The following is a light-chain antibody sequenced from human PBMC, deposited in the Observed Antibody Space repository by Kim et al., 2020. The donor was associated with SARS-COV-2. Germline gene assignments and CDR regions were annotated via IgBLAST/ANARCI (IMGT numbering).Light chain of an antibody. V-gene: IGLV3-1*01. J-gene: IGLJ1*01. CDR2: QDR. Sequence: PGQTASITCAGDKLGDKYACWYQQKPGQSPVLVIYQDRKRPSGIPERFSGSNSGNTATLTISGTQAMDEADYYCQAWDSNTAGYVFGTGTKVTVL. CDR3: QAWDSNTAGYV. CDR1: KLGDKY.